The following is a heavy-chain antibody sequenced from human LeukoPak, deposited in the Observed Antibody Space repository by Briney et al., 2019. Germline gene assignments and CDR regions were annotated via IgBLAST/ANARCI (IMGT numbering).Heavy chain of an antibody. CDR1: GFTFSSYW. CDR3: ARAAATHYDSSGYYPDAFDI. CDR2: IRQDESEK. V-gene: IGHV3-7*01. J-gene: IGHJ3*02. Sequence: GGSLRLSCAASGFTFSSYWMSWVRRAPGKGLEWVANIRQDESEKYYVDSVKGRFTISRDNAKNSLYLQMNSLRAEDTAVYYCARAAATHYDSSGYYPDAFDIWGQGTMVTVSS. D-gene: IGHD3-22*01.